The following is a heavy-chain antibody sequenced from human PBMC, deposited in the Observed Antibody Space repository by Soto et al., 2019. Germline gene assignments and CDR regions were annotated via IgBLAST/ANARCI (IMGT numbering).Heavy chain of an antibody. Sequence: QVHLQESGPGLXKPSGTLSLTCAVSGGSISTNQWWNWVRQAPGKGLEWIGEIFHVGSTNYNPSLKSRVIISVDKSKNQFSLNLSSVTAADTAVYYCARLQPDTSGYYFDHWGQGALVTVSS. CDR3: ARLQPDTSGYYFDH. CDR2: IFHVGST. V-gene: IGHV4-4*02. J-gene: IGHJ4*02. D-gene: IGHD3-3*01. CDR1: GGSISTNQW.